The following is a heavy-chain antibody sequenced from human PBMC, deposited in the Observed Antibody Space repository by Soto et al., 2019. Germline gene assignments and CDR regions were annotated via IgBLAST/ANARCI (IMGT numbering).Heavy chain of an antibody. CDR1: GYTFTGYY. D-gene: IGHD6-25*01. CDR2: INPNSGGT. V-gene: IGHV1-2*02. Sequence: ASVKVSCKASGYTFTGYYMHWVRQAPGQGLEWVGWINPNSGGTNYAQKFQGRVTMTRDTSISTAYMGLSRLRSDDTAVYYCASGIAAILLISPGPYYYGMDVWGQGTTVTVSS. CDR3: ASGIAAILLISPGPYYYGMDV. J-gene: IGHJ6*02.